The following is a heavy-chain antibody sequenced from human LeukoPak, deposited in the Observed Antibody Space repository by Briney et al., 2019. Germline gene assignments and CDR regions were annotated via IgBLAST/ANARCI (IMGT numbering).Heavy chain of an antibody. D-gene: IGHD2-2*01. CDR1: GFTFSSYA. V-gene: IGHV3-23*01. CDR2: ISGSGGST. CDR3: AKVPTPIVVPAALYFDY. Sequence: GGSLRLSCAASGFTFSSYAMSWVRQAPGKGLEWVSAISGSGGSTYYADSVKGRFTTSRDNSKNTLYLQMNSLRAEDTAVYYCAKVPTPIVVPAALYFDYWGQGTLVTVSS. J-gene: IGHJ4*02.